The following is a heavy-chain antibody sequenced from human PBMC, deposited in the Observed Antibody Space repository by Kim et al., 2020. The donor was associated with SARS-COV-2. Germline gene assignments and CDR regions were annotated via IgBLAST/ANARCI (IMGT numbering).Heavy chain of an antibody. D-gene: IGHD5-12*01. CDR3: ARDASGYDFHYYGMDV. V-gene: IGHV3-30-3*01. J-gene: IGHJ6*02. CDR1: GFTFSSYA. Sequence: GGSLRLSCAASGFTFSSYAMHWVRQAPGKGLEWVAVISYDGSNKYYADSVKGRFTISRDNSKNTLYLQMNSLRAEDTAVYYCARDASGYDFHYYGMDVWGQGTTVTVSS. CDR2: ISYDGSNK.